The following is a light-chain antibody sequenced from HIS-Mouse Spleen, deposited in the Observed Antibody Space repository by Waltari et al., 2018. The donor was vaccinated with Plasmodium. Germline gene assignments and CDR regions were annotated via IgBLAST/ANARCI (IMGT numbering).Light chain of an antibody. J-gene: IGLJ1*01. CDR3: CSYAGSYTYV. CDR2: DVS. Sequence: HSALTQPRSLSGSPGQSVTISCTGTTSDVGCYTYVCWYQQHPGKAPKLMIYDVSKRPSGVPDRFSGSKSGNTASLTISGLQAEDEADYYCCSYAGSYTYVFGTGTKVTVL. CDR1: TSDVGCYTY. V-gene: IGLV2-11*01.